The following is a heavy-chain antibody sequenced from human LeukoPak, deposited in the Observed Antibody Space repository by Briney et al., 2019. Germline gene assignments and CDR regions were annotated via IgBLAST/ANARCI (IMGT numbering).Heavy chain of an antibody. V-gene: IGHV4-59*08. CDR3: ARSIAVAGSDYFDY. CDR1: GGSISSYY. J-gene: IGHJ4*02. Sequence: SETPSLTCTVSGGSISSYYWSWIRQPPGKGLEWIGYIYYSGSTNYNPSLKSRVTISVDTSKNQFSLKLSSVTAADTAVYYCARSIAVAGSDYFDYRGQGTLVTVSS. CDR2: IYYSGST. D-gene: IGHD6-19*01.